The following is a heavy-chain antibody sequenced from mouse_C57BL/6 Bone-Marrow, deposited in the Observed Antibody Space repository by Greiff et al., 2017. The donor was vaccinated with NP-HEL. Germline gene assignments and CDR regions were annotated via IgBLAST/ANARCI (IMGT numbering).Heavy chain of an antibody. CDR3: ARGGYYYGSSNHYAMDY. CDR2: INYDGSST. V-gene: IGHV5-16*01. J-gene: IGHJ4*01. Sequence: VQLKESEGGLVQPGSSMKLSCTASGFTFSDYYMAWVRQVPEKGLEWVANINYDGSSTYYLDSLKSRFIISRDNAKNILYLQMSSLKSEDTATYYCARGGYYYGSSNHYAMDYWGQGTSVTVSS. CDR1: GFTFSDYY. D-gene: IGHD1-1*01.